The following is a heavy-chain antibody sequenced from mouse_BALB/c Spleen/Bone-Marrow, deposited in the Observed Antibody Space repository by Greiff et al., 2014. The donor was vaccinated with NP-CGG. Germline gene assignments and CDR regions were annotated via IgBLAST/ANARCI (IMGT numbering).Heavy chain of an antibody. CDR2: INPDSSTI. CDR3: ARNGYDGWSAY. Sequence: EVQLVESGGGLVQPGGSLKLSCAASGFDFSGYWMNWVRQAPGKGLEWIGEINPDSSTINYTPSLKDKFIISRDNAKNTLYLQMSKVRSEDTALYDCARNGYDGWSAYWGQGTLVTVSA. D-gene: IGHD2-2*01. J-gene: IGHJ3*01. CDR1: GFDFSGYW. V-gene: IGHV4-1*02.